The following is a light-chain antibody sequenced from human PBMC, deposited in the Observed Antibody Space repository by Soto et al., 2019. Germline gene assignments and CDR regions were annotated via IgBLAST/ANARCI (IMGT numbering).Light chain of an antibody. J-gene: IGKJ2*01. CDR2: GSS. V-gene: IGKV3-20*01. CDR3: QQYGSSPPFT. CDR1: QSVSSNY. Sequence: EIVLTQSPGTLSLSPGERATLSCRASQSVSSNYLAWYQQIPGQAPRLLIYGSSSRATGIPDRFSGGGSGTDFTLTISRLEPEDFAVYFCQQYGSSPPFTFGQGTKVEIK.